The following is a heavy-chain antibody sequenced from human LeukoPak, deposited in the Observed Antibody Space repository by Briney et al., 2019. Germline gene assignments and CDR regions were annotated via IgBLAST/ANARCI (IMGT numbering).Heavy chain of an antibody. V-gene: IGHV3-30*02. CDR1: GFSFS. CDR3: ARGSSSWYPIDY. D-gene: IGHD6-13*01. CDR2: IRYDGSTK. Sequence: GGSLRLSCAASGFSFSMHWVRQAPGRGLEWVAFIRYDGSTKYYADSVKGRFTISRDNSKNTLYLQMNSLRAEDTAVYYCARGSSSWYPIDYWGQGTLVTVSS. J-gene: IGHJ4*02.